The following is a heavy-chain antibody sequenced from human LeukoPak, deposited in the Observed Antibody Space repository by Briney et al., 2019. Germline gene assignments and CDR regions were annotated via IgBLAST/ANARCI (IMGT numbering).Heavy chain of an antibody. J-gene: IGHJ4*02. CDR3: ARVQWELPGGFDY. D-gene: IGHD1-26*01. V-gene: IGHV3-21*01. Sequence: GGSLRLSCAASGFTFSSYSMNWVRQAPGKGLEWVSSISSSSSYIYYADSVKGRFTISRDNAKNSLYLQMNSLRAEDTAVYYCARVQWELPGGFDYWGQGTLVTVCS. CDR1: GFTFSSYS. CDR2: ISSSSSYI.